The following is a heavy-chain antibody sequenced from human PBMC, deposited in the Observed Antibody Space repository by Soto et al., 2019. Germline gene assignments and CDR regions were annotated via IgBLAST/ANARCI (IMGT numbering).Heavy chain of an antibody. J-gene: IGHJ3*02. V-gene: IGHV1-2*04. CDR3: ARGVIVQRGNDAFDI. D-gene: IGHD3-16*02. CDR2: INPNSGGT. CDR1: GYTFTGYY. Sequence: GASVKVSCKASGYTFTGYYMHWVRQAPGQGLEWMGWINPNSGGTNYAQKFQGWVTMTRDTSISTAYMELSRLRSDDTAVYYCARGVIVQRGNDAFDIWGQGTIVTVS.